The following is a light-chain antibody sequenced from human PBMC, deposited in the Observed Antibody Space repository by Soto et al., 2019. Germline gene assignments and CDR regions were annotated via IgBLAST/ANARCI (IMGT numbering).Light chain of an antibody. Sequence: EIVLTQSPATLSLSPGERATLSCRASQSVSYYLAWYQQKPGQAPRLLIYDASNRATGIPARFSGSGSGTEFTLTISSLEPEDFAVYYCQQRSNWPPRFTYGPGTKVDIK. CDR2: DAS. V-gene: IGKV3-11*01. J-gene: IGKJ3*01. CDR1: QSVSYY. CDR3: QQRSNWPPRFT.